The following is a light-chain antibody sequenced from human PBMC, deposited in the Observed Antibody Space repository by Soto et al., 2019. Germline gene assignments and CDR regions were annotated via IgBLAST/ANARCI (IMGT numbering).Light chain of an antibody. CDR3: SSYAGRSNV. V-gene: IGLV2-14*01. Sequence: QSVLTQPASVSGSPGQSITISGTGTSGDVGGYNYVSWYQQHPGKAPKLMIYEVSNRPSGVSNRFSGSKCGNTAALTVSGLQAEDEADYYCSSYAGRSNVFGTGTKVTVL. J-gene: IGLJ1*01. CDR1: SGDVGGYNY. CDR2: EVS.